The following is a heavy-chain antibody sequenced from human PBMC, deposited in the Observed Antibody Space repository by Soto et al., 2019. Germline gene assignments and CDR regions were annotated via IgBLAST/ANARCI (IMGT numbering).Heavy chain of an antibody. V-gene: IGHV3-48*02. Sequence: EVQLVESGGGLVQPGGSLRLSCAASGFSFSTYDMNWVRQAPGKGLEWVSYISSGGQTIKSTDSVKGRFTISRDNAKNSLYLQMGGLKDEDTGVYYCARDPQSGYSGMDVWGQGTTVTVSS. CDR1: GFSFSTYD. D-gene: IGHD3-3*01. CDR3: ARDPQSGYSGMDV. J-gene: IGHJ6*02. CDR2: ISSGGQTI.